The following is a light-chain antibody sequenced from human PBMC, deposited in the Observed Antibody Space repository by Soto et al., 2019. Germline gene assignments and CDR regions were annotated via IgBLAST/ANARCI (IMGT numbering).Light chain of an antibody. CDR2: EVS. CDR3: SSYTSSSIDYV. J-gene: IGLJ1*01. Sequence: QSALTQPASVSGSPGQSITISCTGTSSDVGGYNYVSWYQQHPGKAPKLMIYEVSNRPSGVSNRFSGSKSGNTASLTISGPQAEDEADSYCSSYTSSSIDYVFGTGTKVTVL. CDR1: SSDVGGYNY. V-gene: IGLV2-14*01.